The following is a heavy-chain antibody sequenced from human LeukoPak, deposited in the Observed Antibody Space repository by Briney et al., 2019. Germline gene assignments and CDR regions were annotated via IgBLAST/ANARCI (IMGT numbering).Heavy chain of an antibody. CDR1: GFTFSSWS. D-gene: IGHD2-8*02. CDR3: ARGRGYCSGASCDIDY. Sequence: GGSLRLSCAASGFTFSSWSMNWVRQAPGKGLEWVSNIISRGDTTHYADSVKGRFSISRDNAKNFVFLRLNSLRAEDTAVYYCARGRGYCSGASCDIDYWGQGTLVTVSS. CDR2: IISRGDTT. V-gene: IGHV3-48*04. J-gene: IGHJ4*02.